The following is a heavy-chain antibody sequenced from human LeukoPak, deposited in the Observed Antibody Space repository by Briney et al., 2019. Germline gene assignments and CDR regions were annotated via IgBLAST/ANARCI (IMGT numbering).Heavy chain of an antibody. J-gene: IGHJ6*03. Sequence: GASVKVSCKASGYTFTSYGISWVRQAPGQGLEWMGWISAYNGNTSYAQKLQGRVTMTTDTSTSTAYMELRSLRSDDTAVYYCARGGYSYGWNYYYYYMDVWGKGTTVTISS. D-gene: IGHD5-18*01. V-gene: IGHV1-18*01. CDR2: ISAYNGNT. CDR1: GYTFTSYG. CDR3: ARGGYSYGWNYYYYYMDV.